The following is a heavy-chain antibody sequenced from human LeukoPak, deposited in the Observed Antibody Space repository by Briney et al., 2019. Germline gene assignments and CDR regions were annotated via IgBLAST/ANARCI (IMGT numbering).Heavy chain of an antibody. CDR1: GFTFSSYG. D-gene: IGHD6-13*01. Sequence: PGGSLRISFAASGFTFSSYGMHWVRQAPGKGLEWVAVIWYDGSNKYYADSVKGRFTISRDNSKNTLYLQMNSLRAEDTAVYYCAKAWSGYSSRSPTGYWGQGTLVTVSS. CDR3: AKAWSGYSSRSPTGY. V-gene: IGHV3-33*06. CDR2: IWYDGSNK. J-gene: IGHJ4*02.